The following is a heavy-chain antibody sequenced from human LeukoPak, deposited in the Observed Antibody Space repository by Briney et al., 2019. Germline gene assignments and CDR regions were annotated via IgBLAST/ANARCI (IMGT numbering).Heavy chain of an antibody. J-gene: IGHJ4*02. CDR1: GGSISSYY. Sequence: SETLSLTCTVSGGSISSYYWSWIRQPPGKGLEWIGYIYYSGSTNYNPSLKSRVTISVDTSKNPFSLKLSSVTAADTAVYYCARGGYSYGFAHYYFDYWGQGTLVTVSS. V-gene: IGHV4-59*01. CDR2: IYYSGST. CDR3: ARGGYSYGFAHYYFDY. D-gene: IGHD5-18*01.